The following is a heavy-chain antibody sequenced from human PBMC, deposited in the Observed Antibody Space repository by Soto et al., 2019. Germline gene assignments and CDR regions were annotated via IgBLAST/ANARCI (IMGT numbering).Heavy chain of an antibody. J-gene: IGHJ2*01. CDR3: ARGATSSSAYWYFDL. Sequence: EVQLVESGGGLVQPGGSLRLCCAASGFTFSSYAMHWVREAPGKGLEYVSAISSNGGSTYYANSVKGRFTISRDNSKNTLYLQMGSLRAEDMAVYYCARGATSSSAYWYFDLWGRGTLVTVSS. CDR1: GFTFSSYA. V-gene: IGHV3-64*01. D-gene: IGHD6-13*01. CDR2: ISSNGGST.